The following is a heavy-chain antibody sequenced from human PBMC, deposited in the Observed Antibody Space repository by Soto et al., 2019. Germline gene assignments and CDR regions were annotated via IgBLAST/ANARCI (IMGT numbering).Heavy chain of an antibody. V-gene: IGHV3-43*01. CDR3: AEDINPRIAAAPDFDY. J-gene: IGHJ4*02. CDR1: GFTFDDYT. Sequence: EVQLVESGGVVVQPGGSLRLSCAASGFTFDDYTMHWVRQAPGKGLEWVSLISWDGGSTYYADSVKGRFTISRDNSKNSLYLQMNSLRTEDTALYYCAEDINPRIAAAPDFDYWGQGTLVTVSS. CDR2: ISWDGGST. D-gene: IGHD6-13*01.